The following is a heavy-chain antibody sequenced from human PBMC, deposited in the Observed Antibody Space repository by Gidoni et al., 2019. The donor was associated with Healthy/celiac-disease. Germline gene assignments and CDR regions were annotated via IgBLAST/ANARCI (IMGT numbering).Heavy chain of an antibody. J-gene: IGHJ2*01. CDR2: IYSGGST. V-gene: IGHV3-53*01. Sequence: EVQLVESGGGLIQPGGSLRLSCAASGFTVSSHYMSWVRQAPGKGLEWVSVIYSGGSTYYADSVKGRFTISRDNSKNTLYLQMNSLRAEDTAVYYCARDINYYGSGSRYWYFDLWAVAPWSLSP. CDR1: GFTVSSHY. D-gene: IGHD3-10*01. CDR3: ARDINYYGSGSRYWYFDL.